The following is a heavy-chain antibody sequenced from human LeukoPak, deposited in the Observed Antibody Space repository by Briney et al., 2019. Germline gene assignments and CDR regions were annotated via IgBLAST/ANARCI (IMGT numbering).Heavy chain of an antibody. Sequence: GGSLRLSCTASGFTFGDYAMSWVRQAPGKGLEWVAVIWYDGSNKYYADSVKGRFTISRDNSKNTLYLQMNSLRAEDTAVYYCAKDGDGGNSGIDYWGQGTLVTVSS. CDR1: GFTFGDYA. CDR3: AKDGDGGNSGIDY. CDR2: IWYDGSNK. V-gene: IGHV3-33*06. J-gene: IGHJ4*02. D-gene: IGHD4-23*01.